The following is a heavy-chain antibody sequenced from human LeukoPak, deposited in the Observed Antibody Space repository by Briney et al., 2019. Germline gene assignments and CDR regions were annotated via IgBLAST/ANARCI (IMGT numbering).Heavy chain of an antibody. D-gene: IGHD2-2*01. CDR1: GGSISSSSYY. CDR2: IYYSGST. V-gene: IGHV4-39*07. J-gene: IGHJ3*02. CDR3: ARDMDWRDIVVVPAADAFDI. Sequence: SETLSLTCTVSGGSISSSSYYWGWIRQPPGKGLEWIGSIYYSGSTYYNPSLKSRVTISVDTSKNQFSLKLSSVIAADTAVYYCARDMDWRDIVVVPAADAFDIWGQGTMVTVSS.